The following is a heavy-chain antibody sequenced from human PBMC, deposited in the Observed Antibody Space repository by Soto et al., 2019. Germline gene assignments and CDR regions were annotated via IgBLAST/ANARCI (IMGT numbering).Heavy chain of an antibody. CDR1: GHTFTSNG. CDR2: ISAYNGNT. Sequence: QVQLVQSGAEVKKPGASVKVSCKASGHTFTSNGISWVRQAPGQGLEWMGWISAYNGNTNYAQKIQGRVTMTTDTSTSTAYIELRSLRSDDTAVYYCARDNGYSYGTGRVDYWGQGTLVTVSS. CDR3: ARDNGYSYGTGRVDY. D-gene: IGHD5-18*01. J-gene: IGHJ4*02. V-gene: IGHV1-18*01.